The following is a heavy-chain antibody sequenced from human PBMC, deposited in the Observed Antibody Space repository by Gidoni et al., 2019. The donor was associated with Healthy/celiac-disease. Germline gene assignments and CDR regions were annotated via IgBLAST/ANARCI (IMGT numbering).Heavy chain of an antibody. Sequence: QVQLVESGGGVVQPGRSLRLSCAASGFTFSSYGMHWVRQAPGKGLEWVAVIWYDGSNKYYADSVKGRFTISRDNSKNTLYLQMNSLRAEDTAVYYCARWRGASGHWYFDLWGRGTLVTVSS. CDR2: IWYDGSNK. CDR3: ARWRGASGHWYFDL. CDR1: GFTFSSYG. D-gene: IGHD3-10*01. V-gene: IGHV3-33*01. J-gene: IGHJ2*01.